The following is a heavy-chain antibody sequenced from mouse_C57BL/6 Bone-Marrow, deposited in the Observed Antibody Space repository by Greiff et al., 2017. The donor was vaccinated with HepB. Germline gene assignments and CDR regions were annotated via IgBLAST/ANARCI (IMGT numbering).Heavy chain of an antibody. D-gene: IGHD2-3*01. V-gene: IGHV1-26*01. J-gene: IGHJ1*03. CDR2: INPNNGGT. CDR3: ARFNDGYYVGYWYFDV. CDR1: GYTFTDYY. Sequence: EVQLQQSGPELVKPGASVKISCKASGYTFTDYYMNWVKQSHGKSLEWIGDINPNNGGTSYNQKFKGKATLTVDKSSSTAYMELRSLTSEDSAVYYCARFNDGYYVGYWYFDVWGTGTTVTVSS.